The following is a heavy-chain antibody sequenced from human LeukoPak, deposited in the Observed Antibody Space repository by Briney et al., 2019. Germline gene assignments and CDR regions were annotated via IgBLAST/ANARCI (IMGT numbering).Heavy chain of an antibody. V-gene: IGHV4-61*02. CDR3: ARYVDPYDISPHSFDI. CDR1: GGSINSNTYF. CDR2: IYASGGT. D-gene: IGHD3-22*01. J-gene: IGHJ3*02. Sequence: SETLSLTCTVSGGSINSNTYFWNWIRQPAGKRLGWIERIYASGGTDYNPSLRSRLSMSMNRASNQISLTLRSVTAADTAVYYCARYVDPYDISPHSFDIWGQGTVVSVSS.